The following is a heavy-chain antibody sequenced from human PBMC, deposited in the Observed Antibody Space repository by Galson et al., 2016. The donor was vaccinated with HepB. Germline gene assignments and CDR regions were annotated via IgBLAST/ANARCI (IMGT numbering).Heavy chain of an antibody. CDR1: EFKFNKYG. Sequence: SLRLSCAASEFKFNKYGMHWVRQAPGKGLEWVAVVWHDGTQKEYAESVKGRFTISRDNSKNTLYLQMDSLRVEDTALYYCARDWGQDQPIDYWGQGTLVTVSS. CDR3: ARDWGQDQPIDY. D-gene: IGHD2-2*01. J-gene: IGHJ4*02. CDR2: VWHDGTQK. V-gene: IGHV3-33*01.